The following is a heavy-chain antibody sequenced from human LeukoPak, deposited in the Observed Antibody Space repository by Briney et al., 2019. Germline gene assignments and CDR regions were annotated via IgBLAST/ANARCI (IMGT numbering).Heavy chain of an antibody. D-gene: IGHD3-22*01. J-gene: IGHJ4*02. Sequence: GESLKISCQGSGYIFTGYWIGWVRQMPGKGLEWMGIIYPSDSDTRYSPSFQGQATISADKSISTTYLQWSSLKASDTAMYYCARQEHYYDNSGYYTQFDYWGQGTLVTVSS. CDR2: IYPSDSDT. V-gene: IGHV5-51*01. CDR1: GYIFTGYW. CDR3: ARQEHYYDNSGYYTQFDY.